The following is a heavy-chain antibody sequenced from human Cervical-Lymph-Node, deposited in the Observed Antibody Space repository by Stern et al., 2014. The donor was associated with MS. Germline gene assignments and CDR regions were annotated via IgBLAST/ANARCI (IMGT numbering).Heavy chain of an antibody. CDR3: ARDPAGGEFWSGYSMDV. Sequence: VQLVESGGGAVQPGRSLRLSCAASGFTFSSHGMHWVRQAPGKGLGWGAVISYDGSNKYYADSVKGRFTISRDNTKNTLYLQMNSLRGEDTAVFYCARDPAGGEFWSGYSMDVWGQGTTVTVSS. CDR1: GFTFSSHG. CDR2: ISYDGSNK. J-gene: IGHJ6*02. V-gene: IGHV3-30*03. D-gene: IGHD3-3*01.